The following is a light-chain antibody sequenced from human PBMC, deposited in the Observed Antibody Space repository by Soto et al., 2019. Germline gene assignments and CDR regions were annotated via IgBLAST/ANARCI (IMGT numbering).Light chain of an antibody. CDR1: QGIRND. V-gene: IGKV1-39*01. CDR2: AAS. J-gene: IGKJ5*01. Sequence: IQMTQSPSSLSASVGDRVTITCRASQGIRNDLGWYQQKPGKAPELLIYAASSLQSGVPSRFSGSGSGTDFTLTISSLQPEDFATYYCQQSYSTPPITFGQGTRLEI. CDR3: QQSYSTPPIT.